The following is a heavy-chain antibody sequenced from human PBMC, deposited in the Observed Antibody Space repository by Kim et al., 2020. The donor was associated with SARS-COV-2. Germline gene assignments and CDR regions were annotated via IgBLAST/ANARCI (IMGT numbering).Heavy chain of an antibody. J-gene: IGHJ4*02. D-gene: IGHD2-15*01. CDR3: ARDQGLLYGGKSRDY. Sequence: DSVKGRFTNSRDNSKNTRYLQMNSLRAEDTAVYYCARDQGLLYGGKSRDYWGQGTLVTVSS. V-gene: IGHV3-30*01.